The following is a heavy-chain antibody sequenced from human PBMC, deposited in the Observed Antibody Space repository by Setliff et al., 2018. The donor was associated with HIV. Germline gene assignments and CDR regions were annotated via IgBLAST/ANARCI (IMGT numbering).Heavy chain of an antibody. V-gene: IGHV2-5*02. CDR1: GFSLSTSGVG. Sequence: SGPTLVNPTQTLTLTCTFSGFSLSTSGVGVGWIRQPPGKALEWLALIYWDDDKRYNPSLKDRLTITKATSNNHVVLMMSNMDPADTATYFCAHVNSFRSVYFDSWGEGMLVTVSS. CDR2: IYWDDDK. D-gene: IGHD3-10*01. J-gene: IGHJ4*01. CDR3: AHVNSFRSVYFDS.